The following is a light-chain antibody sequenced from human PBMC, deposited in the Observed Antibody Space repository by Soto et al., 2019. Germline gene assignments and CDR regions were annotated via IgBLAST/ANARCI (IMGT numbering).Light chain of an antibody. CDR1: QSISNN. V-gene: IGKV3-15*01. CDR2: GAS. Sequence: EIVMTQSPATLSVSPGERATLSCRASQSISNNLAWYHQRPGQAPRRLIYGASTRATGIPARFSGSGSGTEFTLTISSLQSEDFAVYYSQQYNNWWTFGQGTRVEIK. CDR3: QQYNNWWT. J-gene: IGKJ1*01.